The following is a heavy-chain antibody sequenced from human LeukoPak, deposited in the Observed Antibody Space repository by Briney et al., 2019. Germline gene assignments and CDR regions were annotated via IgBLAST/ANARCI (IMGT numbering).Heavy chain of an antibody. CDR2: INPNSGGT. D-gene: IGHD4-23*01. V-gene: IGHV1-2*02. Sequence: ASVKVSCKASGYTFTGYYMHWVRQAPGQGLEWMGWINPNSGGTNYAQKFQGRVTITRDTSISTAYTELSRLRSDDTAVYYCARHYGGNSLVQDYWGQGTLVTVSS. CDR3: ARHYGGNSLVQDY. J-gene: IGHJ4*02. CDR1: GYTFTGYY.